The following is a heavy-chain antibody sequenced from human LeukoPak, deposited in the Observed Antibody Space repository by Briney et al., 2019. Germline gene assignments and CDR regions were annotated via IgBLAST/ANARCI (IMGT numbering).Heavy chain of an antibody. D-gene: IGHD4-17*01. J-gene: IGHJ4*02. CDR2: ISGSSSDI. CDR3: AREAWGTVTDY. V-gene: IGHV3-48*01. Sequence: GGSLRLSCAASGFTFGSYSMNWVRQAPGKGLEWVSYISGSSSDIKYADSVKGRFTISRDNAKNSLYLQMNSLRAEDTAVYYCAREAWGTVTDYWGLGTLVTVSS. CDR1: GFTFGSYS.